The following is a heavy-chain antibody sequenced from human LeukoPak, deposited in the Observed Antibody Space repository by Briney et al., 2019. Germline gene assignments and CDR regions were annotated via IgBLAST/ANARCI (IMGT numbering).Heavy chain of an antibody. CDR3: ARAGNPYYDSSGPNWFDP. J-gene: IGHJ5*02. CDR2: MNPNSGNT. D-gene: IGHD3-22*01. CDR1: GYTFTSYD. V-gene: IGHV1-8*01. Sequence: ASVKVSCKASGYTFTSYDINWVRQATGQGLEWMGWMNPNSGNTGYAQKFQGRVTMTRNTSISTTYMELSSLRSEDTAVYYCARAGNPYYDSSGPNWFDPWGQGTLVTVSS.